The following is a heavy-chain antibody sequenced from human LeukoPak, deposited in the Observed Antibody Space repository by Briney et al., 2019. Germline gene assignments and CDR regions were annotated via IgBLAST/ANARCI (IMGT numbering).Heavy chain of an antibody. V-gene: IGHV3-9*01. J-gene: IGHJ6*02. CDR1: GFTFDDYA. CDR3: AKAPRIYYYYYGMDV. Sequence: GRSLRLSCAASGFTFDDYAMHWGRQAPGKGLEWVSGISWNSGSIGYADSVKGRFTISRDNAKNSLYLQMNSLRAEDTALYYCAKAPRIYYYYYGMDVWGQGTTVTVSS. CDR2: ISWNSGSI. D-gene: IGHD2-15*01.